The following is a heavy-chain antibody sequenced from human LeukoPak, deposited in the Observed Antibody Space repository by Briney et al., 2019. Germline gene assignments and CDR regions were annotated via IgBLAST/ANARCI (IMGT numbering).Heavy chain of an antibody. CDR1: GGSISSYY. CDR3: ARERDSSGYYPDPPDY. D-gene: IGHD3-22*01. V-gene: IGHV4-4*07. CDR2: IYTSGST. Sequence: PSETLSLTCTVSGGSISSYYWSWIRQPAGKGLEWIGRIYTSGSTNYNPSLKSRVTMSVDTSKNQFSLKLSSVTAADTAVYYCARERDSSGYYPDPPDYWGQGTLVTVSS. J-gene: IGHJ4*02.